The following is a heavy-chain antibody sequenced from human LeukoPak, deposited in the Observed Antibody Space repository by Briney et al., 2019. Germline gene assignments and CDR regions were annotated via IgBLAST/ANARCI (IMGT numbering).Heavy chain of an antibody. CDR1: GFTFSNAW. D-gene: IGHD5-18*01. J-gene: IGHJ4*02. V-gene: IGHV3-15*01. CDR3: TGNRGYSYGLDY. Sequence: GGSLRLSCAASGFTFSNAWMSWVSQAPGKGLEWVGRIKSKTDGGTTDYAAPVKGRFTISRDDSKNTLYLQMNSLKTEDTAVYYCTGNRGYSYGLDYWGQGTLVTVSS. CDR2: IKSKTDGGTT.